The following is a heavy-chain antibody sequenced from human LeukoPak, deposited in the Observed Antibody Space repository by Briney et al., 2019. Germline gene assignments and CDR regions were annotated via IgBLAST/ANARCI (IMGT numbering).Heavy chain of an antibody. Sequence: ASVKVSCKASGYTFTSYDINWVRQATGQGLEGMGWMNPNSGNTGYAQKFQGRVTMTRNTSISTAYMELSSLRSEDTAVYYCARYCSGGSCYFNYYYGMDVWGQGTTVTVSS. D-gene: IGHD2-15*01. V-gene: IGHV1-8*01. CDR3: ARYCSGGSCYFNYYYGMDV. J-gene: IGHJ6*02. CDR2: MNPNSGNT. CDR1: GYTFTSYD.